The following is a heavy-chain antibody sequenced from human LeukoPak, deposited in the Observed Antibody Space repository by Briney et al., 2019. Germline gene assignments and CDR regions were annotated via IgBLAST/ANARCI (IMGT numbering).Heavy chain of an antibody. D-gene: IGHD3-9*01. CDR2: ISYDGSNK. Sequence: GGSLRLSCAASGFTFSSYAMHWVRQAPGKGLEWVAVISYDGSNKYYADSVKGRFTISRDNSKNTLYLQMNSLRAEDTAVYYCASYFQLRYFDWLSAAFDYWGQGTLDTVSS. V-gene: IGHV3-30-3*01. J-gene: IGHJ4*02. CDR1: GFTFSSYA. CDR3: ASYFQLRYFDWLSAAFDY.